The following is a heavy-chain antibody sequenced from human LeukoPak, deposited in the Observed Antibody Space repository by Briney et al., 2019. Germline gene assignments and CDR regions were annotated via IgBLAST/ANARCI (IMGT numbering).Heavy chain of an antibody. J-gene: IGHJ4*02. D-gene: IGHD3-3*01. V-gene: IGHV1-2*02. CDR2: ITPNTGPT. CDR3: ARDLVGGIWSAGF. Sequence: ASVKVSCKASGYTFTCYYLHWVIQAPGHVLEWLGRITPNTGPTTYAQRFQGSATMTRDTSISAAYMELSSLRSDDTAIYYCARDLVGGIWSAGFWGQGTLVTVSS. CDR1: GYTFTCYY.